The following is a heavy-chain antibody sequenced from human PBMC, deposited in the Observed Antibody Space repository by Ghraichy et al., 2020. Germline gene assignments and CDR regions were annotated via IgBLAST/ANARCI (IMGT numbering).Heavy chain of an antibody. Sequence: SVKVSCKASGGTFSSYAISWVRQAPGQGLEWMGGIIPIFGTANYAQKFQGRVTITADESTSTAYMELSSLRSEDTAVYYCARGGICSGGSCPHDYWGQGTLVTVSS. D-gene: IGHD2-15*01. J-gene: IGHJ4*02. CDR1: GGTFSSYA. CDR2: IIPIFGTA. V-gene: IGHV1-69*13. CDR3: ARGGICSGGSCPHDY.